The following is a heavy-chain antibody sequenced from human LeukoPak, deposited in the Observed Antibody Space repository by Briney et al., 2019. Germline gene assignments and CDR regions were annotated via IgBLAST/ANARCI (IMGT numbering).Heavy chain of an antibody. CDR2: IYYNSGST. D-gene: IGHD3-10*01. Sequence: SETLSLTCTVSGGSISTYYWSWSRQPPGKGLEWSGYIYYNSGSTNYNPSLKSRVTISVDTSKNQLSLRLSSVNVVDTAVYYCARDDGDYYGMDVWGQGITVTVSS. J-gene: IGHJ6*02. CDR3: ARDDGDYYGMDV. V-gene: IGHV4-59*01. CDR1: GGSISTYY.